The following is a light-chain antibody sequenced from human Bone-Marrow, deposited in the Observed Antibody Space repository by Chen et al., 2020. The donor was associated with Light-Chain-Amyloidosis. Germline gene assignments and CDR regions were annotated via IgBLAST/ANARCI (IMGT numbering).Light chain of an antibody. J-gene: IGLJ1*01. CDR2: EVT. CDR3: SSYTITNTLV. Sequence: QSALTQPASVSGSPGQSITISCTRTSSDVGGDNHVSWYQQHPDKAPKLMSYEVTNLPSWVPDRCSGSKSDNTASLTISGLQTEDEADYFCSSYTITNTLVFGSGTRVTVL. V-gene: IGLV2-14*01. CDR1: SSDVGGDNH.